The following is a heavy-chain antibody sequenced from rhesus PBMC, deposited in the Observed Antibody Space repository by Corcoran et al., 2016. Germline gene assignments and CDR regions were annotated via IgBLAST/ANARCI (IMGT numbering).Heavy chain of an antibody. Sequence: QVQLQESGPGLVKPLESLSLTFAVSGGPISSNYWSRIRQPPGKGLVRIGYIYGSGSSTNYNPPLKSRVTLSVDTSKNQFSLKLSSVTAADTAVYYCARQGAYYSGSYYYFLDYWGQGVLVTVSS. D-gene: IGHD3-16*01. CDR1: GGPISSNY. CDR3: ARQGAYYSGSYYYFLDY. J-gene: IGHJ4*01. CDR2: IYGSGSST. V-gene: IGHV4S11*01.